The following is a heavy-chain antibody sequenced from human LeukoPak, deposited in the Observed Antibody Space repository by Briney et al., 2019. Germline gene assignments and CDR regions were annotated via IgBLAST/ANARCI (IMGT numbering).Heavy chain of an antibody. J-gene: IGHJ4*02. Sequence: GGSLRLSCAASGFTFSSYSMNWVRQAPGKGLEWVSGISGSGGSTYYADSVKGRFTMSRDNSKNTLYLQMNSLRAEDTALYCCAKIVGNYYGSGSYVYFDYWGQGTLVTVSS. CDR1: GFTFSSYS. D-gene: IGHD3-10*01. CDR2: ISGSGGST. CDR3: AKIVGNYYGSGSYVYFDY. V-gene: IGHV3-23*01.